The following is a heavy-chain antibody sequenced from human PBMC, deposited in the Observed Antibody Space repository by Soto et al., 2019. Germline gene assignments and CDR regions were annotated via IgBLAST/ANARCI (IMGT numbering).Heavy chain of an antibody. Sequence: SETLSLTCTVSGGSVSSYSWTWVRQPPGKGLEWIGYVYYSGSTHYNPSLKSRVTISLDTSKNQFSLKLTSVTAADTAMYFCASSPPAMVAPNIWGQGTLVTVS. J-gene: IGHJ4*02. V-gene: IGHV4-59*02. D-gene: IGHD5-18*01. CDR3: ASSPPAMVAPNI. CDR1: GGSVSSYS. CDR2: VYYSGST.